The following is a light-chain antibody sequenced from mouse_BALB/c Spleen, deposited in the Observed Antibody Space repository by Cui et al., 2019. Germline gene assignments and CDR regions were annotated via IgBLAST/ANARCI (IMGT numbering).Light chain of an antibody. CDR3: HQWSSYPWT. CDR1: SSVSY. CDR2: STS. J-gene: IGKJ1*01. Sequence: QIVLTQSPAFMSASLGEEITLTCSASSSVSYMHWYQQKSGTSPKLLIYSTSNLACGVPSRFNGSGSGTFYSLTISSVEAEDAADYYCHQWSSYPWTFGGGTKLEIK. V-gene: IGKV4-80*01.